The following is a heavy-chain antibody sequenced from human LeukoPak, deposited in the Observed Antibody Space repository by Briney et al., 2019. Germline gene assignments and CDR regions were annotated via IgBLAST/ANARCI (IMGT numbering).Heavy chain of an antibody. V-gene: IGHV3-30*02. CDR1: GFTFSSYG. CDR2: IWYDGSNK. J-gene: IGHJ5*02. D-gene: IGHD3-3*01. CDR3: AKDPVKVPYDFWSGYFS. Sequence: GGSLRLSCAASGFTFSSYGMHWVRQAPGKGLEWVAVIWYDGSNKYYADSVKGRFTISRDNSKNTLYLQMNSLRAEDTAVYYCAKDPVKVPYDFWSGYFSWGQGTLVTVSS.